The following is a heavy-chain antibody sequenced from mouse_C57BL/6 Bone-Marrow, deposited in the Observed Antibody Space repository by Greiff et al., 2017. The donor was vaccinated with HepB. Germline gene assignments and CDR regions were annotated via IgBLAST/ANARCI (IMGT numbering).Heavy chain of an antibody. Sequence: QVQLQQPGAELVMPGASVKLSCKASGYTFTSYWMHWVKQRPGQGLEWIGEIDPSDSYTNYNQKFKGKSTLTVDKSSSPAYMQLSSLTSEDSAVYYCARRRGRNAMDYWGQGTSVTVSS. CDR2: IDPSDSYT. V-gene: IGHV1-69*01. CDR3: ARRRGRNAMDY. J-gene: IGHJ4*01. CDR1: GYTFTSYW. D-gene: IGHD3-3*01.